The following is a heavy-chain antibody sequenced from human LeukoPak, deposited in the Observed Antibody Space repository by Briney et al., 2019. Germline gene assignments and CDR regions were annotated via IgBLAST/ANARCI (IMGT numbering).Heavy chain of an antibody. CDR3: ASGAGALETSGDYFDY. CDR1: GASIDTYH. Sequence: SETLSLTCTVSGASIDTYHWNWIRQPAGKGLEWIGRIYSSGSTNYNPSLKGRVTMSVETSTNQVSLKVTSVTAADTAVYYCASGAGALETSGDYFDYWGQGTLVTVSS. J-gene: IGHJ4*02. CDR2: IYSSGST. V-gene: IGHV4-4*07. D-gene: IGHD7-27*01.